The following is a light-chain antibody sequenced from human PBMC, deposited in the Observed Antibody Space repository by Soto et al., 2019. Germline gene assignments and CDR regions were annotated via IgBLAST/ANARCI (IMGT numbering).Light chain of an antibody. J-gene: IGKJ5*01. CDR1: QDITNY. CDR3: QQFDSLPIS. CDR2: DGS. V-gene: IGKV1-33*01. Sequence: DIQMTQSPSSLSASAGDRVTITCQASQDITNYLNWYQQKPGKAPRLLVYDGSNLETGVPSRFSGSGSGTHFSLTISSLHPEDIATYYCQQFDSLPISFGQGTRLEI.